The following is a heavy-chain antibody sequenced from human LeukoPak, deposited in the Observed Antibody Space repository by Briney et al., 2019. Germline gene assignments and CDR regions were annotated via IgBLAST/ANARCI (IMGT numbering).Heavy chain of an antibody. CDR2: INNDGDDI. CDR3: ARGSLRDGSLLIGY. CDR1: GFTFNTYW. D-gene: IGHD3-10*01. J-gene: IGHJ4*02. V-gene: IGHV3-74*03. Sequence: GGSLRLSCAAAGFTFNTYWVHWVRQAPGKGLVWVSRINNDGDDITYADSVKGRFAISRDNVKNTAYLQMNSLRVEDTAVYYCARGSLRDGSLLIGYWGQGTLVTVSS.